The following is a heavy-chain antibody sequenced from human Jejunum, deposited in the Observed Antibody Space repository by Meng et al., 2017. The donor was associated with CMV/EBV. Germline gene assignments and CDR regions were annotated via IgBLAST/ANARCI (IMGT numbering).Heavy chain of an antibody. D-gene: IGHD3/OR15-3a*01. J-gene: IGHJ4*02. CDR3: ARGAPWTDYDY. V-gene: IGHV3-23*01. CDR2: IGASGGST. CDR1: RFTFRTYA. Sequence: SCAAPRFTFRTYAMSWVRQTPGKGLGWVSGIGASGGSTYYADSVKGRFTISRDNINNILYLQMHSLRADDTAVYYCARGAPWTDYDYWGQGTLVTVSS.